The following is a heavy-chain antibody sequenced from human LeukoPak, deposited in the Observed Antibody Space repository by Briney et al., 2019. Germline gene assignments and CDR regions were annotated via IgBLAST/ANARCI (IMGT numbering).Heavy chain of an antibody. CDR1: GFTISTYA. J-gene: IGHJ4*02. D-gene: IGHD5-24*01. CDR3: AKEFIAGDGHVDCDS. CDR2: ITSSGATT. Sequence: GGSLRLSCAASGFTISTYAMTWVRQAPGKGLEWVSSITSSGATTYYADSVKGRFTISRDISKNTLYLQMNSLTAEDSAVYYCAKEFIAGDGHVDCDSWGQGTLVTVSS. V-gene: IGHV3-23*01.